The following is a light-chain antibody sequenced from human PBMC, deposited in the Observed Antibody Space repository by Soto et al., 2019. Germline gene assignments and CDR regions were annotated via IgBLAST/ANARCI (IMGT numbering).Light chain of an antibody. CDR1: SSDVGGYNY. CDR2: DVS. Sequence: QSALTQPASVSGSPGQSITISCTGTSSDVGGYNYVSWYQQHPGKVPKLMIYDVSNRPSGVSNRFSGSKSGNTASLTISGLQAEDETDYYCSSYTSSNTDVFGTGTKLTVL. J-gene: IGLJ1*01. V-gene: IGLV2-14*01. CDR3: SSYTSSNTDV.